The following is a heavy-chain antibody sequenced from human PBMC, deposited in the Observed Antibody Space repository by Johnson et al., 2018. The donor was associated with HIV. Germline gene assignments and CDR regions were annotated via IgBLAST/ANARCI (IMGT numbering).Heavy chain of an antibody. V-gene: IGHV3-11*04. CDR2: ISSSGSTV. D-gene: IGHD4-17*01. Sequence: QVQLVESGGGLVKPGGSLRLSCAASGFTFSDYYMSWIRQAPGKGLEWVSYISSSGSTVYYADSVKGRFTISRDNAKNSLYLQMTSLRAEDTAVYYCARDPPVTTTHNAFDIWGQGTMVTVSS. J-gene: IGHJ3*02. CDR3: ARDPPVTTTHNAFDI. CDR1: GFTFSDYY.